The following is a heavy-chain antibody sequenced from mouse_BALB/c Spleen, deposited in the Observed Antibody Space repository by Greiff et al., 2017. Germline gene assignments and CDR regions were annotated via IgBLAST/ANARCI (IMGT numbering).Heavy chain of an antibody. CDR3: ARELGLYYAMDY. Sequence: EVKLVESGPGLVKPSQSLSLTCTVTGYSITSDYAWNWIRQFPGNKLEWMGYISYSGSTSYNPSLKSRISITRDTSKNQFFLQLNSVTTEDTATYYCARELGLYYAMDYWGQGTSVTVSS. CDR1: GYSITSDYA. CDR2: ISYSGST. J-gene: IGHJ4*01. V-gene: IGHV3-2*02. D-gene: IGHD4-1*01.